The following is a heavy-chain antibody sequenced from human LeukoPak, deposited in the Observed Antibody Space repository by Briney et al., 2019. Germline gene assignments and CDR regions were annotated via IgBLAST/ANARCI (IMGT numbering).Heavy chain of an antibody. CDR3: ARDLEITMIVVVTPFFDY. V-gene: IGHV1-2*06. CDR2: INPNSGGT. D-gene: IGHD3-22*01. J-gene: IGHJ4*02. Sequence: ASVKVSCKASGCTFTGYYMHWVRQAPGQGLEWMGRINPNSGGTNYAQKFQGRVTMTRDTSISTAYMELSRLRSDDTAVYYCARDLEITMIVVVTPFFDYWGQGTLVTVSS. CDR1: GCTFTGYY.